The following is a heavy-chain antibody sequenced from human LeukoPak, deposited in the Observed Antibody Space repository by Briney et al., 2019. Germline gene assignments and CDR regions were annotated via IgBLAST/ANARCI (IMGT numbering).Heavy chain of an antibody. CDR2: IYYSGST. CDR3: ARHAYYGSGSYRFDFEY. CDR1: GGSISSYY. V-gene: IGHV4-59*08. D-gene: IGHD3-10*01. Sequence: SETLSLTCTVSGGSISSYYWSWIRQPPGKGLEWIGYIYYSGSTNYNPSLKSRVTISVDTSKNQFSLKLSSVTAADTAVYYCARHAYYGSGSYRFDFEYWGQGILVTVSP. J-gene: IGHJ4*02.